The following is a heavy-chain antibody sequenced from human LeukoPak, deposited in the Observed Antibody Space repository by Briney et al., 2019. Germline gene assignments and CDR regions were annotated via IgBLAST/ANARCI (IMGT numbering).Heavy chain of an antibody. CDR3: AREPTSEVPLDY. Sequence: SVKVSCKASGGTFNSYAISWVRQAPGQGLEWTGRIIPIFGTANYAQKFQGRVTITTDESTSTAYMELSSLRSEDTAVYYCAREPTSEVPLDYWGQGTLVTVSS. J-gene: IGHJ4*02. CDR2: IIPIFGTA. CDR1: GGTFNSYA. V-gene: IGHV1-69*05. D-gene: IGHD1-14*01.